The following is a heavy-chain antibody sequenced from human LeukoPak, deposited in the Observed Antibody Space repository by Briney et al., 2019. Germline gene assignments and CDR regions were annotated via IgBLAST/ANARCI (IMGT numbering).Heavy chain of an antibody. CDR2: ISAYNGNT. Sequence: GASVKVSCKASGYTFTSYGISWVRQAPGQGLEWMGSISAYNGNTNYAQKLQGRVTMTTDTPTSTAYMELRSLRSDDTAVYYCARVQMGIYYYYYYGMDVWGQGTTVTVSS. CDR3: ARVQMGIYYYYYYGMDV. J-gene: IGHJ6*02. CDR1: GYTFTSYG. D-gene: IGHD5-24*01. V-gene: IGHV1-18*01.